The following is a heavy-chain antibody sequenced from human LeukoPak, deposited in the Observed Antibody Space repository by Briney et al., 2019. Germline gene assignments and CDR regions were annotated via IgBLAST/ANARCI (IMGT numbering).Heavy chain of an antibody. J-gene: IGHJ2*01. Sequence: PGGSLRLSCQASGFVFENYYMYWIRQAPGKGLEWVAHIRQDGDNKVYAASLKGRFTISRDNSEKTVFLQMNSVRPDDTAVYFCARDAAMTYRGYLDIWGRGTLVTVSS. CDR2: IRQDGDNK. CDR1: GFVFENYY. CDR3: ARDAAMTYRGYLDI. D-gene: IGHD2-21*01. V-gene: IGHV3-30*02.